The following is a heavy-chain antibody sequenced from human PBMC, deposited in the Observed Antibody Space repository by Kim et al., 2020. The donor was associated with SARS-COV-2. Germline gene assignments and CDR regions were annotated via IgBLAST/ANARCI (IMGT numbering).Heavy chain of an antibody. J-gene: IGHJ6*04. Sequence: GGSLRLSCAASGFTFSSYGMHWVRQSPGKGLVWVSRLSCEGSQKYYSDSFKGRFTISRENSKNTLYLHMNSLRAEDTAVYYCARDWGQRYFDWLGMPCGMDVWGKGTTVTVSS. D-gene: IGHD3-9*01. CDR3: ARDWGQRYFDWLGMPCGMDV. V-gene: IGHV3-33*05. CDR1: GFTFSSYG. CDR2: LSCEGSQK.